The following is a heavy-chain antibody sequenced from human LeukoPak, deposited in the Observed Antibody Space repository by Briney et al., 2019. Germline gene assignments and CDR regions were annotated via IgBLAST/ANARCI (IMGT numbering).Heavy chain of an antibody. CDR3: ARTRLNPLVRGTYDAFDI. J-gene: IGHJ3*02. V-gene: IGHV4-34*01. Sequence: RTSETLSLTCAVYGGSFNGYYWSWIRQPPGKGLEWIGEINHSGSTNYNPSLKSRVTISVDTSKNQFSLKLSSVTAADTAVYYCARTRLNPLVRGTYDAFDIWGQGTMVTVSS. D-gene: IGHD3-10*01. CDR2: INHSGST. CDR1: GGSFNGYY.